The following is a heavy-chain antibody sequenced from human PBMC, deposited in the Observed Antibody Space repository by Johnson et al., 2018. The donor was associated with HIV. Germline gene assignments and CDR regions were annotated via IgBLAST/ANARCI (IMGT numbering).Heavy chain of an antibody. Sequence: QVQLLESGGGVVQPGRSLRLSCAASGFTFSSYAMHWVRQAPGKGLEWVAVISYDGSNKYYADSVKGRFTISRDNSKNTLYVQMNSLRAEDTAVYYCARGIPAATRGYAFDIWGQGTMVTVSS. J-gene: IGHJ3*02. D-gene: IGHD2-2*01. CDR3: ARGIPAATRGYAFDI. CDR1: GFTFSSYA. CDR2: ISYDGSNK. V-gene: IGHV3-30*04.